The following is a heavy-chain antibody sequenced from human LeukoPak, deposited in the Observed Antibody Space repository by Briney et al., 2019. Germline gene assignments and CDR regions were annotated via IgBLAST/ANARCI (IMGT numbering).Heavy chain of an antibody. CDR1: GFTFSSYG. D-gene: IGHD3-3*01. CDR2: IRYDGSNK. V-gene: IGHV3-30*02. Sequence: PGGSLRLSCAASGFTFSSYGMHWVRQAPGKGLEWVAFIRYDGSNKYYADSVKGRFTISRDNSKNTLYLQMNSLRAEDTAVYYCAQPYIRSSGAFDIWGQGTMVTVSS. CDR3: AQPYIRSSGAFDI. J-gene: IGHJ3*02.